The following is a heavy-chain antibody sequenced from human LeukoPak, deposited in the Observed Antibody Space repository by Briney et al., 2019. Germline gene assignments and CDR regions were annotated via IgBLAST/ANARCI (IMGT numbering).Heavy chain of an antibody. CDR2: IYYSGST. CDR1: GGSISSYY. J-gene: IGHJ4*02. Sequence: SETLSLTCTVSGGSISSYYWSWIRQPQGKGLEWIGYIYYSGSTNYNPSLKSRVTISVDTSKNQFSLKLSSVTAADTAVYYCARDRTAMVYWGQGTLVTVSS. V-gene: IGHV4-59*01. D-gene: IGHD5-18*01. CDR3: ARDRTAMVY.